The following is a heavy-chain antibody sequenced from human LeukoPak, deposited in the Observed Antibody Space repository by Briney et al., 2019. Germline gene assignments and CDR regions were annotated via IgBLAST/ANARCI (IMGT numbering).Heavy chain of an antibody. Sequence: GGSLRLSCAASGFTFSSYSMNWVRQAPGKGLEWVSYISSSSSTIYYADSVKGRFTISRDNAKNSLYLQMNSLRDEDTAVYYCARLRRSGGSCYAWGAAFDIWGQGTMVTVSS. CDR2: ISSSSSTI. J-gene: IGHJ3*02. D-gene: IGHD2-15*01. CDR1: GFTFSSYS. V-gene: IGHV3-48*02. CDR3: ARLRRSGGSCYAWGAAFDI.